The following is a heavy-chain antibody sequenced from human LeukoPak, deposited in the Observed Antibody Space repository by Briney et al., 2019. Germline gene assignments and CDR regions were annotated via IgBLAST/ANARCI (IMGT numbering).Heavy chain of an antibody. CDR1: GFTFSNYA. CDR2: ISYDGSNK. D-gene: IGHD4-17*01. J-gene: IGHJ4*02. Sequence: GRSLRLSCAASGFTFSNYAMHWVRQAPGKGLEWVAVISYDGSNKYYADSVKGRFTISRDNSKNTLYLQMNSLRAEDTAVYYCARESYGDYNHFDYWGQGTLVTVSS. V-gene: IGHV3-30*04. CDR3: ARESYGDYNHFDY.